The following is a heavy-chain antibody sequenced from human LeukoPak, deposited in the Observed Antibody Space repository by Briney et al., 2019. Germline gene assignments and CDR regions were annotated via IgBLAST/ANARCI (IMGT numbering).Heavy chain of an antibody. CDR2: ISAYNGNT. Sequence: ASVKVSCKASGYTFTSYGISWVRQAPGQGLEWMGWISAYNGNTNYAQKLQGRVTMTTDTSTSTAYMGLRSLRSDDTAVYYCARVILGSRMPRVLYTAFDIWGQGTMVTVSS. V-gene: IGHV1-18*01. J-gene: IGHJ3*02. D-gene: IGHD2-2*02. CDR3: ARVILGSRMPRVLYTAFDI. CDR1: GYTFTSYG.